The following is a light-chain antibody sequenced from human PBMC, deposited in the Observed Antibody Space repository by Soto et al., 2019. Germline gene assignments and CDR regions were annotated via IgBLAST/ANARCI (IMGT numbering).Light chain of an antibody. J-gene: IGLJ1*01. V-gene: IGLV2-14*01. CDR2: EVS. CDR1: SSDIGGYNY. Sequence: QSALTQPASVSGSPGQSITISCTGTSSDIGGYNYVSWYQQHPGKAPKIMIYEVSNRPSGVSNRFSGSKSGYTASLTISGLQAEDEADYYCSSYTSSSILYVFGTGTKVTAL. CDR3: SSYTSSSILYV.